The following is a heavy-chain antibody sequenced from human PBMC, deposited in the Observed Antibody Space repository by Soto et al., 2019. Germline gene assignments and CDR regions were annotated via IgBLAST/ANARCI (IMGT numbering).Heavy chain of an antibody. Sequence: ISWVRQAPGKGLEWASGISGSGGATYYTDSVEGRFTISKDFSKNTVSLQMTGLRVDDTAVYYCARTRTAFYRYYFDSWGQGALVTVSS. J-gene: IGHJ4*02. D-gene: IGHD2-21*02. CDR2: ISGSGGAT. CDR3: ARTRTAFYRYYFDS. V-gene: IGHV3-23*01.